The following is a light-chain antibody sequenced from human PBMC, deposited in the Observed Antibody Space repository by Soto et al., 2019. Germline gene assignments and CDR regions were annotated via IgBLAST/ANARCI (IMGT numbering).Light chain of an antibody. J-gene: IGKJ2*01. V-gene: IGKV3-15*01. Sequence: EVVMTQSPASLSVSPGDRATLSCRASAHIRTNLAWYQQKVGQSPRLLIYGSSTRASGIPARFSGTGPGTEFTITISSLQSEDFAVYCCQHYYQWPPGYTVGPGIKLDI. CDR3: QHYYQWPPGYT. CDR1: AHIRTN. CDR2: GSS.